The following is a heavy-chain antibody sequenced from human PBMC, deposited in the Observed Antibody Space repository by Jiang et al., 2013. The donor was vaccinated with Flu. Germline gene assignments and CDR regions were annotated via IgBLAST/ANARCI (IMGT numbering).Heavy chain of an antibody. J-gene: IGHJ4*02. V-gene: IGHV4-59*08. CDR2: IYYSGST. Sequence: GSGLVKPSETLSLTCTVSGGSISSYYWSWIRQPPGKGLEWIGYIYYSGSTNYNPSLKSRVTISVDTSKNQFSLKLSSVTAADTAVYYCASQGYSSATFDYWGQGTLVTVSS. CDR1: GGSISSYY. D-gene: IGHD6-25*01. CDR3: ASQGYSSATFDY.